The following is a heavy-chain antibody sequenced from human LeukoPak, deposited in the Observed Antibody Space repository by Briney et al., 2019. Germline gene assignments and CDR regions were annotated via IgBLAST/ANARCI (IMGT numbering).Heavy chain of an antibody. D-gene: IGHD3-10*01. V-gene: IGHV3-64*01. CDR1: GFTFSTYA. CDR3: ARVQSTVRGIQGPFDL. Sequence: GGSLRLSCAASGFTFSTYAMHWVRQAPGKGLEYVSAIKNNGGGTYYASSVQGRFTVSRDNSRSTLYLQMDSLRPDDMAVYYCARVQSTVRGIQGPFDLWGQGTLVTVS. CDR2: IKNNGGGT. J-gene: IGHJ4*02.